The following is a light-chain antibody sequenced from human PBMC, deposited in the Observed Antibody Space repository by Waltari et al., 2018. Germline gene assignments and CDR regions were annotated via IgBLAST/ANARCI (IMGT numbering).Light chain of an antibody. J-gene: IGKJ4*01. CDR3: QQYGSSPLT. CDR1: QRVSSSY. V-gene: IGKV3D-20*01. CDR2: DAS. Sequence: DIVLTQSPATLSLSPGEGATLSCGASQRVSSSYVAWYQQKPGLAPRLLIPDASSRATGVPNRFRGSVSGTNFTLTILALEPEDFGMYYCQQYGSSPLTFGGGTKVEI.